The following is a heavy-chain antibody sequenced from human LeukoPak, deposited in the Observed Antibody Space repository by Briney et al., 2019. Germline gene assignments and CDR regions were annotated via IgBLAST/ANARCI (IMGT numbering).Heavy chain of an antibody. V-gene: IGHV3-23*01. CDR3: AKVLITIFGVGLAPMDV. CDR1: ELTFNKYP. D-gene: IGHD3-3*01. CDR2: IAYSGDT. J-gene: IGHJ6*03. Sequence: GGSLRLSCAASELTFNKYPMNWVRQAPGKGLEWVSTIAYSGDTHYRDSVKGRFTISRDNSKNTLYLQMNSLRAEDTAVYYCAKVLITIFGVGLAPMDVWGKGTTVTVSS.